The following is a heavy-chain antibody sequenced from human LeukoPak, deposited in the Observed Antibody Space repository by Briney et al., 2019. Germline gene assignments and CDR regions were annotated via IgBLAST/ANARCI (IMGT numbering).Heavy chain of an antibody. J-gene: IGHJ5*01. D-gene: IGHD2/OR15-2a*01. CDR2: IMKDGSAT. V-gene: IGHV3-7*01. Sequence: GRSLRLSCAASGFTFTSYWMGWVRQAPGKGLEWVANIMKDGSATNYVDSVKGRFTISRDNAKNSLYLQMNSLRADDTAVYYCVRDLDFYAMDSWGQGTLVTVSS. CDR1: GFTFTSYW. CDR3: VRDLDFYAMDS.